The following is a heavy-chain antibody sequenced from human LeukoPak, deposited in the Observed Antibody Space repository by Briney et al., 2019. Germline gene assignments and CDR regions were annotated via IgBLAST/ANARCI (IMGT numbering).Heavy chain of an antibody. CDR3: ARDQPDAATIGDDAFDI. J-gene: IGHJ3*02. CDR2: TNPNSGGT. Sequence: ASVKVSCKASGYTFTGYYMHWVRQAPGQGLEWMGWTNPNSGGTNYAQKFQGRATMTRDTSISTAYMELSRLRSDDTAVYYCARDQPDAATIGDDAFDIWGQATMVTVSS. D-gene: IGHD5-12*01. CDR1: GYTFTGYY. V-gene: IGHV1-2*02.